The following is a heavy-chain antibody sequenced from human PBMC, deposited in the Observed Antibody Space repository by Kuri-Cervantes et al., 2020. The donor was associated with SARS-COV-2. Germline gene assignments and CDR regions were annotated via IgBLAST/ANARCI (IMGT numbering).Heavy chain of an antibody. Sequence: SETLSLTCTVSGYSISSGYYWGWIRQPPGKGLEWIGEINHSGSTNYNPSLKSRVTISVDTSKNQFSLKLSSVTAADTAVYYCARGGTLRTYYDFWSGPNHLLANWFDPWGQGTLVTVSS. CDR1: GYSISSGYY. V-gene: IGHV4-38-2*02. J-gene: IGHJ5*02. CDR2: INHSGST. CDR3: ARGGTLRTYYDFWSGPNHLLANWFDP. D-gene: IGHD3-3*01.